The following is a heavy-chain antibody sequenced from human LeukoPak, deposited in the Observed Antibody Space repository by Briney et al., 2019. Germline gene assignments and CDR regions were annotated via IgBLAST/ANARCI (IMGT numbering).Heavy chain of an antibody. Sequence: GGSLRLSCAASGFTFSSYGMHWVRQAPGKGLEWVAVIWYDGSIKYYADSEKGRFTISRDNPKNTLYLQMNSLRAEDTAVYYCARVGSGSYFLDGFDIWGQGTMVTVSS. CDR1: GFTFSSYG. V-gene: IGHV3-33*01. J-gene: IGHJ3*02. D-gene: IGHD1-26*01. CDR2: IWYDGSIK. CDR3: ARVGSGSYFLDGFDI.